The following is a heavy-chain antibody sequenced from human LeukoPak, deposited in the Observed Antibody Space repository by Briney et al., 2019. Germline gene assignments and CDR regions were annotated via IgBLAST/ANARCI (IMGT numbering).Heavy chain of an antibody. D-gene: IGHD6-19*01. V-gene: IGHV1-46*01. CDR3: ALTIAVAGDLYFDY. CDR1: GYTFTSYY. J-gene: IGHJ4*02. CDR2: INPSGGST. Sequence: GASVTVSFKASGYTFTSYYMHWVRQAPGQGLEWMGIINPSGGSTSYAQRFQGRVTMTRDTSTSTVYMELSSLRSEDTAVYYCALTIAVAGDLYFDYWGQGTLVTVSS.